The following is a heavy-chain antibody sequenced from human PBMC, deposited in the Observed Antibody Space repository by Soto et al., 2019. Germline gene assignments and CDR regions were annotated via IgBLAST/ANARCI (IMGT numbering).Heavy chain of an antibody. CDR3: ARVSATGWHVNGRDFLAL. Sequence: RLPYTASELNFRNYYMTWIRKKKGKGLEWVSSISSRDLSIYYADSVKGLFTIVRYNAKNPLFLHMSALRAADTAVHYCARVSATGWHVNGRDFLALWVLGTLVTVSS. D-gene: IGHD6-19*01. J-gene: IGHJ4*02. CDR2: ISSRDLSI. CDR1: ELNFRNYY. V-gene: IGHV3-11*01.